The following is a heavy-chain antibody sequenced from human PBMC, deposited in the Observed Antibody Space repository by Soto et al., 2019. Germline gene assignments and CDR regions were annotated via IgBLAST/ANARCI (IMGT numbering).Heavy chain of an antibody. J-gene: IGHJ4*02. Sequence: SETLSLTCTVSGGSISSYYWSWIRQPPGKGLEWIGYIYYSGSTNYNPSLKSRVTISVDTSKNQFSLKLSSVTAADTAVYYCASSELWYFGGYFDYWGQGTLVTVS. CDR2: IYYSGST. CDR1: GGSISSYY. CDR3: ASSELWYFGGYFDY. D-gene: IGHD5-18*01. V-gene: IGHV4-59*08.